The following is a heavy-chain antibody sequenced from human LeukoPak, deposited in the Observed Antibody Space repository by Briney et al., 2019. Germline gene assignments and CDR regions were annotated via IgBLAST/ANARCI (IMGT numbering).Heavy chain of an antibody. D-gene: IGHD2-2*01. V-gene: IGHV3-48*01. CDR3: ARREDYCSSTDCYPFYDS. J-gene: IGHJ4*02. Sequence: PGGSLRLSCVASGFAFSNYAMNWVRQAPGKGLEWVSYISTTSNTLYYADSVKGRFTISRDNAKNSLYLQMNSLRAEDTAVYYCARREDYCSSTDCYPFYDSWGQGILVTVSS. CDR1: GFAFSNYA. CDR2: ISTTSNTL.